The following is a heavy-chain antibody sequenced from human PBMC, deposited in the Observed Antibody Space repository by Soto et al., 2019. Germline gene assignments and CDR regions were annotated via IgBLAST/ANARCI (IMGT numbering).Heavy chain of an antibody. J-gene: IGHJ4*02. D-gene: IGHD2-2*01. CDR1: GFTFSSDA. CDR2: VSSDGSHA. V-gene: IGHV3-30*04. CDR3: VRDSAYSTASTHFDN. Sequence: QVQLVESGGGVVQPGSSLRLSCAASGFTFSSDALHWVRQAPGKGLEWVAVVSSDGSHAYYPDYVKGRFTISRDNSQSTVYLQMNSLRPEDTATYFCVRDSAYSTASTHFDNWGQGTLVTVSS.